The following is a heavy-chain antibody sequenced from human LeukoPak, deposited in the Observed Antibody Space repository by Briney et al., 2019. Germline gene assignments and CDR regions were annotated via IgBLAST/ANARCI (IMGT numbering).Heavy chain of an antibody. Sequence: ASMKVSCKPSGYTFTSYGISWVRQAPGQGLEWMGWISPYNGNTNYAQKLQGRVTITADKSTSTAYMELSSLRSEDTAVYYCARFRSITMIVDDAFDIWGQGTMVTVSS. CDR3: ARFRSITMIVDDAFDI. V-gene: IGHV1-18*01. CDR2: ISPYNGNT. D-gene: IGHD3-22*01. CDR1: GYTFTSYG. J-gene: IGHJ3*02.